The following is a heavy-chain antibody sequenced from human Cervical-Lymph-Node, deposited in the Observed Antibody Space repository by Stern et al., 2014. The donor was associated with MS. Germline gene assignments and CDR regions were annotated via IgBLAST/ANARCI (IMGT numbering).Heavy chain of an antibody. J-gene: IGHJ4*02. V-gene: IGHV3-53*01. D-gene: IGHD1-1*01. Sequence: EVQLGSGGGVIQPGGSLRLSCTASGFTVSRDYMTWVRQAPGKGLEWVSLITNVGSTFYTDSVKGRFTISRDDSKNTVYLHMTSLRAEDTAMYYCARDTSSPERSDWWGQGTLVTVSS. CDR1: GFTVSRDY. CDR3: ARDTSSPERSDW. CDR2: ITNVGST.